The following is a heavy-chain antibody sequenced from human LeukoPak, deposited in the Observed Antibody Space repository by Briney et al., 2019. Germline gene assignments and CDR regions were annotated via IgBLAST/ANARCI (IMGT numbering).Heavy chain of an antibody. CDR2: ISSSGSTI. D-gene: IGHD3-10*02. CDR1: GFTFSSYA. Sequence: GGSLRLSCAASGFTFSSYAMHWVRQAPGKGLEGVSYISSSGSTIYYADSVKGRFTISRDNAKNSLYLQMNSLRAEDTAVYYCAELGITMIGGVWGKGTTVTISS. CDR3: AELGITMIGGV. V-gene: IGHV3-48*03. J-gene: IGHJ6*04.